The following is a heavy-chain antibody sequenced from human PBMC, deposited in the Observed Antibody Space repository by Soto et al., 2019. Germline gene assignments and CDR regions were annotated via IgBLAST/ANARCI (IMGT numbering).Heavy chain of an antibody. V-gene: IGHV3-7*01. CDR1: GFTFSSYW. Sequence: EVQLVESGGDLVQPGGSLRLSCVASGFTFSSYWMTWVRQAPGKGLEWVANIRQDGSEKYYADSVKGRFTISRDNAKNSMYLQMNSLRAEDTALYYCARNSYSDYWGQGTLVTVSS. D-gene: IGHD2-15*01. CDR2: IRQDGSEK. CDR3: ARNSYSDY. J-gene: IGHJ4*02.